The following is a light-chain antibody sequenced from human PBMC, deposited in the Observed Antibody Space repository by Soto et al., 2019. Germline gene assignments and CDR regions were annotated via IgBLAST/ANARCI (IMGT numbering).Light chain of an antibody. J-gene: IGKJ1*01. Sequence: DVQMTQSPSTLSASVGERVTITCRASQSINNLLAWYQQKPGKAPILLIYKASSLEGGVPSRFSGSGSGTEFTLTISSLQPDDFATYYCQQYNSYSPTFGQGTKVDIK. CDR1: QSINNL. CDR3: QQYNSYSPT. CDR2: KAS. V-gene: IGKV1-5*03.